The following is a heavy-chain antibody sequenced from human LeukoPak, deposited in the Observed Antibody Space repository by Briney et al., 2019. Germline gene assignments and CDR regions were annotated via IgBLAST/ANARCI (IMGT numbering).Heavy chain of an antibody. Sequence: SETLSLTCAVSGGSISSSNWWSWIRQPPGKGLEWIGEIYHSGSTNYNPSLKSRVTISVDKSKTQFSLKLSSVTAADTAVYYCARDGYYDILTGYYSPLDAFDIWGQGTMVTVSS. CDR1: GGSISSSNW. J-gene: IGHJ3*02. D-gene: IGHD3-9*01. CDR3: ARDGYYDILTGYYSPLDAFDI. V-gene: IGHV4-4*02. CDR2: IYHSGST.